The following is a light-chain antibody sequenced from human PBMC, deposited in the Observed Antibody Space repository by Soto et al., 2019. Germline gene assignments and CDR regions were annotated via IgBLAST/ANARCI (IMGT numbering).Light chain of an antibody. J-gene: IGLJ2*01. CDR3: CSYAGGYTHAV. CDR2: DVS. CDR1: SSDVGTYNY. V-gene: IGLV2-11*01. Sequence: QSVLTQPRSVSGPPGQSVSISCSGTSSDVGTYNYVSWYQQHPGKAPKLMIYDVSKRPSGVPDRFSGSKSGNTASLTISGLQAEDEADYYCCSYAGGYTHAVFGEGTKLTVL.